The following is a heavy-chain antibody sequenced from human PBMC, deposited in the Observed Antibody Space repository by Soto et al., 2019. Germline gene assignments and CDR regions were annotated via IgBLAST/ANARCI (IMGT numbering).Heavy chain of an antibody. V-gene: IGHV1-69*13. CDR2: IIPIFGTA. CDR3: ARDGAGITGTTDYYYGMDV. J-gene: IGHJ6*02. CDR1: GGTFSSYA. Sequence: SVKVSCKASGGTFSSYAISWVRQAPGQGLEWMGGIIPIFGTANYAQKFQGRVTITADESTSTAYMELSSLRSEDTAVYYCARDGAGITGTTDYYYGMDVWGQGTTVTVSS. D-gene: IGHD1-7*01.